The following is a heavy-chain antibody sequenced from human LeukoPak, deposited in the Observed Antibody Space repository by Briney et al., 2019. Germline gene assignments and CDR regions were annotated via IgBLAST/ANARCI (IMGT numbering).Heavy chain of an antibody. CDR2: ISGDGGST. D-gene: IGHD3-10*01. Sequence: PGGSLRLSCAASGFTFDDYGMHWVRQAPGKGLEWVSFISGDGGSTYYEVYVKGRFTISRDNSKNSLYLQMNSLRTEDTALYYCAKDIHYYGSGSYVDYWGQGTLVTVSS. CDR1: GFTFDDYG. J-gene: IGHJ4*02. CDR3: AKDIHYYGSGSYVDY. V-gene: IGHV3-43*02.